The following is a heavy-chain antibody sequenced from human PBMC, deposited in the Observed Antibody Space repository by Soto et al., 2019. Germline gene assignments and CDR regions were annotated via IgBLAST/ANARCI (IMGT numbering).Heavy chain of an antibody. D-gene: IGHD6-19*01. CDR1: GFTFSSYA. Sequence: GGSLRLSCAASGFTFSSYAMHWVRQAPGKGLEWVAVISYDGSNKYYADSVKGRFTISRDNSKNTLYLQMNSLRAEDTAVYYCAREYSSGWYHYFDYWGQGTLVPVYS. J-gene: IGHJ4*02. V-gene: IGHV3-30-3*01. CDR3: AREYSSGWYHYFDY. CDR2: ISYDGSNK.